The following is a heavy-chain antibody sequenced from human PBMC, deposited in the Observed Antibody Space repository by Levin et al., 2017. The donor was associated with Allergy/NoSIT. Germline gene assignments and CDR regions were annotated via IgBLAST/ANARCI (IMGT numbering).Heavy chain of an antibody. CDR2: INAGNDDP. CDR3: ARGAPTYGY. CDR1: GYTFTSYT. Sequence: PEASVKVSCKASGYTFTSYTIHWVRQAPGQRLEWMGWINAGNDDPKYSQRFQGRVTITRDTSASTAYMELSSLRSEDTAVYYCARGAPTYGYWGQGTLVTVSS. J-gene: IGHJ4*02. V-gene: IGHV1-3*01. D-gene: IGHD4-17*01.